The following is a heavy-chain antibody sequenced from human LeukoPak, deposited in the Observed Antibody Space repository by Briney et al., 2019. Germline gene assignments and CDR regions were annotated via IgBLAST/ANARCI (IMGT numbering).Heavy chain of an antibody. Sequence: GGSLRLSCAASGFTFSRHWMTWVRQAPGKGLEWVANIKHDGSEKNYVDSVKGRFTISKDNAKNTVYLQMNSLRAEDTAVYYCVSFYETYWGRGTLVTVSS. V-gene: IGHV3-7*01. CDR1: GFTFSRHW. CDR3: VSFYETY. J-gene: IGHJ4*02. D-gene: IGHD2/OR15-2a*01. CDR2: IKHDGSEK.